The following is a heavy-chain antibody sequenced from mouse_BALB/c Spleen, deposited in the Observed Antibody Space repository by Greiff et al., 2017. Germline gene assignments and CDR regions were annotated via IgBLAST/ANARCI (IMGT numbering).Heavy chain of an antibody. Sequence: EGQGVGSGGGLVKPGGVLKPSCAASGFTFSDYYMYWVCQTPEKRLEWVATISDGGSYTYYPDSVKGRFTISRDNAKNNLYLQMSSLKSEDTAMYYCARAGSGYDYWGQGTTLTVSS. CDR3: ARAGSGYDY. CDR1: GFTFSDYY. V-gene: IGHV5-4*02. D-gene: IGHD3-1*01. J-gene: IGHJ2*01. CDR2: ISDGGSYT.